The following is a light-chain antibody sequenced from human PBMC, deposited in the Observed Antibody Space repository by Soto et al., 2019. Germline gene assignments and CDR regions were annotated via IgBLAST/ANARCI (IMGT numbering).Light chain of an antibody. CDR3: CSYTSSSTYV. CDR2: DVN. Sequence: QSALSQPASVSGSPGQSITISRTGTSSDVGGYNSLSWYQQQPGKVPNLMMYDVNNRRSEVSYRFSGSKSGNTASLTISGLQDEDEADYYCCSYTSSSTYVFGTGTKLTVL. J-gene: IGLJ1*01. CDR1: SSDVGGYNS. V-gene: IGLV2-14*01.